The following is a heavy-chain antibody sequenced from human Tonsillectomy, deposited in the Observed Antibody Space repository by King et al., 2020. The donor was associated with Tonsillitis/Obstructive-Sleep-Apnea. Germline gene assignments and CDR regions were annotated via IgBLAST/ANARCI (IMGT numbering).Heavy chain of an antibody. D-gene: IGHD3-10*01. J-gene: IGHJ4*02. CDR2: IYPGDSET. CDR3: ASPSVGAWFGELSPVH. Sequence: QLVQSGAEVKRPGESLKISCKGSGYSFTSFWIGWVRQKPGKGLEWMGIIYPGDSETKYSPAFQGKVNFSADKSLKTAYLQWSSLKASDTAIYYCASPSVGAWFGELSPVHWGQGTLVTVSS. CDR1: GYSFTSFW. V-gene: IGHV5-51*01.